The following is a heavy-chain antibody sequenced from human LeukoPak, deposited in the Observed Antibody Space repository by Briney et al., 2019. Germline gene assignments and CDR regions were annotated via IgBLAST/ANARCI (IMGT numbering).Heavy chain of an antibody. J-gene: IGHJ4*02. Sequence: ASVKVSCKASGYTFTNSDINWVRQATGKGLEWMGWMNPDSGNTGYVQKFQGRVTMTRDTSTNTAYMELSNLTSDDTAVFYCARGTIRSRYFDYWGQGTLVTVSS. CDR1: GYTFTNSD. CDR2: MNPDSGNT. CDR3: ARGTIRSRYFDY. V-gene: IGHV1-8*01. D-gene: IGHD3-10*01.